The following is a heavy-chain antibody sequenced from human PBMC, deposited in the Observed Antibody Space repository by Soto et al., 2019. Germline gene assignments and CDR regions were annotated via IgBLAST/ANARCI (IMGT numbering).Heavy chain of an antibody. J-gene: IGHJ5*02. Sequence: QVQLVESGGGLVKPGGSLRLSCAASGFTFSDYYMSWIRQAPGKGLEWVSYISSSSSYTNYADSVKGRFTISRDNAKNSLYLQMNSLRAEDTAVYYCATSPGAGKTFNWFDPWGQGTPVTVSS. D-gene: IGHD3-10*01. CDR3: ATSPGAGKTFNWFDP. CDR1: GFTFSDYY. CDR2: ISSSSSYT. V-gene: IGHV3-11*05.